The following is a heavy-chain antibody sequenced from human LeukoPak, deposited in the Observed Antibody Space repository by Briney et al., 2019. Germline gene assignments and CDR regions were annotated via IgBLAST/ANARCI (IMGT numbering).Heavy chain of an antibody. Sequence: GGSLRLSCAASGFTFDDYGMSWVRQGPGKGLEWVANIHQDGSQTYYVNSVKGRFTISRDNAKNSLYLQMNSLRGEDTAVYFCAREGAAEYYFDSWGQGSLLTVSS. D-gene: IGHD1-14*01. V-gene: IGHV3-7*01. J-gene: IGHJ4*02. CDR3: AREGAAEYYFDS. CDR2: IHQDGSQT. CDR1: GFTFDDYG.